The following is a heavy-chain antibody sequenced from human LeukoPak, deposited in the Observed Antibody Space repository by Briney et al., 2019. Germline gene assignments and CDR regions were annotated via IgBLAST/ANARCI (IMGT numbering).Heavy chain of an antibody. Sequence: PSGGSLRLSCEGSGFTFSSYSMNWVRQAPGKGPEWVSYISSSGRTTYYADSVTGRFTISRDNARNSLYLQMNSLRDEDTAVYYCARGSGEYYWGQGTLVTVSS. D-gene: IGHD3-10*01. CDR2: ISSSGRTT. V-gene: IGHV3-48*02. J-gene: IGHJ4*02. CDR1: GFTFSSYS. CDR3: ARGSGEYY.